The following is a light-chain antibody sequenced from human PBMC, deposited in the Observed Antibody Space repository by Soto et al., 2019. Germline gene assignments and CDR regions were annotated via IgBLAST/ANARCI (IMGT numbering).Light chain of an antibody. CDR1: QSLKSNS. J-gene: IGKJ1*01. CDR3: QQYDGSPRT. V-gene: IGKV3-20*01. Sequence: EIVLTQSPGTLSVSPGERATLSFRSSQSLKSNSLAWYQQKHGQAPSLLIYNAYNRASGIPDMFSGSGSGTDFTLTISRLEPEDFVVYHCQQYDGSPRTFGQGTKVEVK. CDR2: NAY.